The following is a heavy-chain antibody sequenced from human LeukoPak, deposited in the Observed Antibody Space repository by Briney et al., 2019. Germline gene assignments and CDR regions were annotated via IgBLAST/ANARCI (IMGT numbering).Heavy chain of an antibody. CDR1: GYTFTGYY. D-gene: IGHD3-22*01. Sequence: ASVKVSYKASGYTFTGYYMHWVRQAPGQGLEWMGWINPNSGGTNYAQKFQGRVTMTRDTSISTAYMELSRLRSDDTAVYYCATYYGKRKSFDYWGQGTLVTVSS. CDR3: ATYYGKRKSFDY. V-gene: IGHV1-2*02. CDR2: INPNSGGT. J-gene: IGHJ4*02.